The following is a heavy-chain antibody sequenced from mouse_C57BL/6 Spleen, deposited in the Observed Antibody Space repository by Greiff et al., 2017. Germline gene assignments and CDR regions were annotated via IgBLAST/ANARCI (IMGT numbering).Heavy chain of an antibody. CDR1: GYTFTSYW. Sequence: QVQLKESGAELVRPGTSVKLSSKASGYTFTSYWFPWVKQRPGQGLEWIGVIDPSDSFTNYNQKFKGKATLTVDTSSSTAYMQLSGVTSEDSAVYYCAMDYWGQGTTLTVSS. CDR2: IDPSDSFT. V-gene: IGHV1-59*01. CDR3: AMDY. J-gene: IGHJ2*01.